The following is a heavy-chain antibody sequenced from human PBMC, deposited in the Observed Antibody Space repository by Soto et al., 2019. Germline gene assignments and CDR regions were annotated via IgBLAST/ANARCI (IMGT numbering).Heavy chain of an antibody. CDR3: ARGGAYYFDS. CDR2: IYTRGTT. J-gene: IGHJ4*02. Sequence: PSETLSLTCPVSGASITNFYWSWIRQSARKGLEWIGRIYTRGTTDYNPSLKSRVTVSIDTSKNQVSLTLTSVTDADTAVYYCARGGAYYFDSWGQGILVTVSS. D-gene: IGHD3-16*01. V-gene: IGHV4-4*07. CDR1: GASITNFY.